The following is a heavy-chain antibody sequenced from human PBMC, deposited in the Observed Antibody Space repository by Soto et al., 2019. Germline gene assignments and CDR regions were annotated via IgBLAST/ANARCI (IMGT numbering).Heavy chain of an antibody. V-gene: IGHV4-59*01. J-gene: IGHJ6*03. D-gene: IGHD4-17*01. CDR1: GGSISSYY. CDR3: ASVTTASYYYYYMDV. CDR2: IYYSGST. Sequence: SETLSLTCTVSGGSISSYYWSWIRQPPGKGLEWIGYIYYSGSTSYNPSLKSRVTISVDTSKNQFSLKLSSVTAADTAVYYCASVTTASYYYYYMDVWGKGTTVTVSS.